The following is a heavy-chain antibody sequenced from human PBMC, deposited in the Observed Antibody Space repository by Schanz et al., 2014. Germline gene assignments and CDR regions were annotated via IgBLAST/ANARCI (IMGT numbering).Heavy chain of an antibody. J-gene: IGHJ6*02. D-gene: IGHD3-3*01. Sequence: QVELVESGGGVVQPGRSLRLSCAASGFIFSYYTIHWVRQAPGKGLEWVAVISDDGSRRHYADFVTGRFTISRDNSKDTVYLQMNSLRVEDTAIYYCAKIWKAHHLTGRPGWSDGMDVWGQGTTV. CDR1: GFIFSYYT. CDR2: ISDDGSRR. CDR3: AKIWKAHHLTGRPGWSDGMDV. V-gene: IGHV3-30*04.